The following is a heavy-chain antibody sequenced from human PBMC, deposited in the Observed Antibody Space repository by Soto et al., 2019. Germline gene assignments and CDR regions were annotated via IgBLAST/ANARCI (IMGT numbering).Heavy chain of an antibody. Sequence: ASVKVSCKASGYTFTGYYMHWVRQAPGQGLEGMGWINPNSGGTNYAQKFQGWVTMTRDTSISTAYMELSRLRSDDTAVYYCARVDSRGHATGAPNYYGMDVWGQGTPVTV. J-gene: IGHJ6*02. CDR3: ARVDSRGHATGAPNYYGMDV. V-gene: IGHV1-2*04. D-gene: IGHD6-19*01. CDR1: GYTFTGYY. CDR2: INPNSGGT.